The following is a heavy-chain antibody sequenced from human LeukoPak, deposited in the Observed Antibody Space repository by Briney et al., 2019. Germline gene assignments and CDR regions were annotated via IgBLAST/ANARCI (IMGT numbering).Heavy chain of an antibody. J-gene: IGHJ6*02. V-gene: IGHV3-21*01. CDR1: GLTFSTYS. Sequence: GGSLRLSCAASGLTFSTYSMNWVRQAPGKGLEWVSSISTGSSYIYYADSVNGRFTISRDNAKNSLYLQMNSLRAEDTAVYYCARVLSLDYYYGLDVWGQGTTVTVSS. CDR3: ARVLSLDYYYGLDV. CDR2: ISTGSSYI.